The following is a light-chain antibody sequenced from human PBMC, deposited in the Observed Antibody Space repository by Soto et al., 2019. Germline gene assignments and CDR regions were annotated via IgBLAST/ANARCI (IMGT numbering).Light chain of an antibody. CDR2: EVS. CDR3: SSYTSSSPVV. CDR1: SSDVGGYNY. Sequence: QSVLTQPASVSGSPGQSITISCAGTSSDVGGYNYVSWYQQHPGKAPKLMISEVSNRPSGVSNRFSGSKSGNTASLTISGLQAEDEADYYCSSYTSSSPVVFGGGTKLTVL. J-gene: IGLJ2*01. V-gene: IGLV2-14*01.